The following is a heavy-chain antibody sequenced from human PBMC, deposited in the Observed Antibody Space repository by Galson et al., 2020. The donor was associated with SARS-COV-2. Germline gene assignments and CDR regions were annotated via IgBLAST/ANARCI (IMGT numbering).Heavy chain of an antibody. D-gene: IGHD5-12*01. Sequence: ASETLSLTCAVSGGSISSSNWWSWVRQPPGKGLEWIGEIYHSGSTNYNPSLKSRVTISVDKSKNQFSLKLSSVTAADTAVYYCARENTGYSGYDYYYYGMDVWGQGTTVTVSS. CDR3: ARENTGYSGYDYYYYGMDV. CDR1: GGSISSSNW. CDR2: IYHSGST. V-gene: IGHV4-4*02. J-gene: IGHJ6*02.